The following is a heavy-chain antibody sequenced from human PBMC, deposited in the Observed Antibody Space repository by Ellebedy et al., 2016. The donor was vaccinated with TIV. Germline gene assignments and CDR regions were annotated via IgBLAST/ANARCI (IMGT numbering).Heavy chain of an antibody. CDR2: IYWNDGE. D-gene: IGHD6-6*01. CDR1: GFSLSTNGVG. J-gene: IGHJ4*02. Sequence: SGPTLVKPTQTLTLTCTFSGFSLSTNGVGVGWIRQSPGKALDWLALIYWNDGETYNPSLKSRLTITKDTPKNQVVLTMTNMDPVDTATCYCAHKRPAARPWYFDYWGQGTLVTVSS. V-gene: IGHV2-5*01. CDR3: AHKRPAARPWYFDY.